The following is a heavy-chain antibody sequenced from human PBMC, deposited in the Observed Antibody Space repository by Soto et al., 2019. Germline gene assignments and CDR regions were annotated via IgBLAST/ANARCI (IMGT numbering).Heavy chain of an antibody. J-gene: IGHJ5*02. D-gene: IGHD3-10*01. CDR2: INHSGST. Sequence: SETPALTCAVYRGSFSGYSWTWIRHPPGKGLEWIGEINHSGSTNYNPSLKSRVAISVDTSKNQFSLKLSSVTAAATAVDYCARMLLGTSWFDHWGQGNLV. CDR1: RGSFSGYS. CDR3: ARMLLGTSWFDH. V-gene: IGHV4-34*01.